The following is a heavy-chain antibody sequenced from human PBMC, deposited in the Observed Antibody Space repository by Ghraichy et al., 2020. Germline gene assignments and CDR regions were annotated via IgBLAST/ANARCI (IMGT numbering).Heavy chain of an antibody. Sequence: GESLNISCKGSGYTFTNYWIGWVRQMPGKGLEWMGIIYPGDSDTRYSPSFQGQVTISADKSISTAYLQWSSLKASDTAMYYCARGRHHSSGCSGMDVWGQGTTVTVSS. V-gene: IGHV5-51*01. J-gene: IGHJ6*02. CDR2: IYPGDSDT. D-gene: IGHD6-19*01. CDR3: ARGRHHSSGCSGMDV. CDR1: GYTFTNYW.